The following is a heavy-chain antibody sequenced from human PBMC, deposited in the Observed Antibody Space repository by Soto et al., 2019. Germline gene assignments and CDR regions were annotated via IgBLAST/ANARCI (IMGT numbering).Heavy chain of an antibody. J-gene: IGHJ4*02. CDR1: GGSFSGYY. V-gene: IGHV4-34*01. Sequence: PSETLSLTCAVYGGSFSGYYWSWIRQPPGKGLEWIGEINHSGSTNYNPSLESRVTISVDTSKNQFSLKLSSVTAADTAVYYCARQIRNTYYYGSGKYYFDDWGQGTLVTVSS. D-gene: IGHD3-10*01. CDR3: ARQIRNTYYYGSGKYYFDD. CDR2: INHSGST.